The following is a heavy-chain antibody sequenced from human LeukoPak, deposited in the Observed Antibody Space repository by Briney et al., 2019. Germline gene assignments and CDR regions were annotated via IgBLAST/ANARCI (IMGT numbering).Heavy chain of an antibody. J-gene: IGHJ5*02. D-gene: IGHD2-2*01. Sequence: SETLSLTCTVSGGSISSSSYYWGWIRQPPGKGLEWIGSMYYSGSTYYNPSLKSRVTISVDTSKNQFSLKLSSVTAADTAAYYCARHLYCSSTSCPNWFDPWGQGTLVTVSS. CDR2: MYYSGST. CDR1: GGSISSSSYY. CDR3: ARHLYCSSTSCPNWFDP. V-gene: IGHV4-39*01.